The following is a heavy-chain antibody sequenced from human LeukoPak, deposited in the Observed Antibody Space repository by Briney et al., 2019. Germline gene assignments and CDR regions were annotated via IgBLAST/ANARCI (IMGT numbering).Heavy chain of an antibody. CDR2: MNPNTGNT. CDR1: GYTFTSYD. D-gene: IGHD4-17*01. V-gene: IGHV1-8*01. J-gene: IGHJ5*02. Sequence: GASVKVSCKASGYTFTSYDTNWVRQATGQGLEWMGWMNPNTGNTGYAQKFQGRFTMSTDISTNTAYMELRSLTSDDTAMYYCARLGDDYGEYFNWLDPWGQGTLVTVSS. CDR3: ARLGDDYGEYFNWLDP.